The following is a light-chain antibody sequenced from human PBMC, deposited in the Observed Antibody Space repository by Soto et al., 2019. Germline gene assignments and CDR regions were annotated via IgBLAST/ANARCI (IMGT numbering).Light chain of an antibody. CDR2: KAS. Sequence: DIQMTQSPSTLSASVGDRVTITCRASQSISTWLAWYQQKPGKAPKLLISKASSLHSGVPSRFSGSGSETEFTLTITSLQPDDFATYYCQQYNSYSWTCGQGTKVEIK. CDR1: QSISTW. V-gene: IGKV1-5*03. J-gene: IGKJ1*01. CDR3: QQYNSYSWT.